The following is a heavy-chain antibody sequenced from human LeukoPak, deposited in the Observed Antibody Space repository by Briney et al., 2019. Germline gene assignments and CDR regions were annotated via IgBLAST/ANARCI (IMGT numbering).Heavy chain of an antibody. CDR2: ISWNSNRT. Sequence: GRSLRLSCAASGFTFGDYDMHWVRQAPGKGLERVSGISWNSNRTGYADSVKGRFTISRDNAKNSLYLQMNSLRAEDTALYYCTKRMGGYYGMDVWGQGTTVTVS. V-gene: IGHV3-9*01. CDR3: TKRMGGYYGMDV. J-gene: IGHJ6*02. D-gene: IGHD2-15*01. CDR1: GFTFGDYD.